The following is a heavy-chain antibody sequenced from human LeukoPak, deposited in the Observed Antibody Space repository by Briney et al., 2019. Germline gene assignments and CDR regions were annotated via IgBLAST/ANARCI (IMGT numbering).Heavy chain of an antibody. CDR1: GFSFGNHA. D-gene: IGHD3-22*01. V-gene: IGHV3-15*01. J-gene: IGHJ4*02. CDR3: TTELDIRPNHY. Sequence: PGGSLRLSCAASGFSFGNHAMIWVRQAAGKGLEWVGRIKRKSDGGTTDYAAPVKGRFTISRDDSKNTLYLQMNSLKSEDTAVYYCTTELDIRPNHYWGQGTLVTVSS. CDR2: IKRKSDGGTT.